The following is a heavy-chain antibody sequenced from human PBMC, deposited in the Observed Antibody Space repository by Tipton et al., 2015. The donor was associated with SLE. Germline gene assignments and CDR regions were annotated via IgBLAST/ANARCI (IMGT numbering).Heavy chain of an antibody. CDR2: IYTSGST. CDR1: GGSISSYY. J-gene: IGHJ4*02. D-gene: IGHD2-2*01. V-gene: IGHV4-59*01. CDR3: ARETLTSCSFDY. Sequence: TLSLTCTVSGGSISSYYWSWIRQPPGKGLEWIGYIYTSGSTNYNPSLKSRVTISVDTSKNQFSLKLSSVTAADTAVYYCARETLTSCSFDYWGQGTLVTVSS.